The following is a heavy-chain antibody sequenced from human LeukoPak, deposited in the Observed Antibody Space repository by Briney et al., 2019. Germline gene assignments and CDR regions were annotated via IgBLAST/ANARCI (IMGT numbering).Heavy chain of an antibody. D-gene: IGHD3-3*01. CDR3: ARIGNDFWSTYSYYYYFMDV. V-gene: IGHV4-38-2*02. J-gene: IGHJ6*03. CDR1: GYSITRGYY. CDR2: IYHSGST. Sequence: SEALSLTCTVSGYSITRGYYWGWIRQPPGKGLEWIGSIYHSGSTYYDPSLVSRVTMSLDTSKNQFSLTLSSVTASDTAVYYCARIGNDFWSTYSYYYYFMDVWGEGTTVTVSS.